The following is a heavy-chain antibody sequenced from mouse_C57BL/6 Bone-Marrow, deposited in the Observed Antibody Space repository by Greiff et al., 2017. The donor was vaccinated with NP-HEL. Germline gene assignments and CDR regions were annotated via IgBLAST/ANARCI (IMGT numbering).Heavy chain of an antibody. CDR3: ARKRVNYYGSGFAY. D-gene: IGHD1-1*01. CDR1: GYTFTDYY. J-gene: IGHJ3*01. V-gene: IGHV1-19*01. CDR2: INPYNGGT. Sequence: VQLQQSGPVLVKPGASVKMSCKASGYTFTDYYMNWVKQSHGKSLEWIGVINPYNGGTSYNQKFKGKATLTVDKSSSKAYMELNSLTSEDSAVYYCARKRVNYYGSGFAYWGQGTLVTVSA.